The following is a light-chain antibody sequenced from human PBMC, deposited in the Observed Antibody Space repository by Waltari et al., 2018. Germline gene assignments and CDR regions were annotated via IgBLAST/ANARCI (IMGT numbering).Light chain of an antibody. CDR1: TSNSGNNY. CDR3: GTWDNTLSAV. J-gene: IGLJ2*01. CDR2: GND. V-gene: IGLV1-51*02. Sequence: QSVLTQPPSVSAAPGQKVTISCSGSTSNSGNNYVSWYQQFPGAAPKVLIYGNDKRATGIPDRFSGSKSGTSATLDITGLQTGDEADYYCGTWDNTLSAVFGGGTKVTVL.